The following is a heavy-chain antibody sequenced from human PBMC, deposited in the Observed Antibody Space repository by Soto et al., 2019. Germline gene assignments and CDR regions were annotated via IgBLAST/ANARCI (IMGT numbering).Heavy chain of an antibody. Sequence: QVQLVQSGAEVKKPGSSVKVSCKASGGTFSSYAISWVRQAPGQGLEWMGGIIPIFGTANYAQKFQGRVTITADESTSTSYRDLSSLRSDATGVYYCATDGYNHRGVFAPWGQRTLVTVSS. CDR1: GGTFSSYA. J-gene: IGHJ5*02. CDR3: ATDGYNHRGVFAP. CDR2: IIPIFGTA. V-gene: IGHV1-69*12. D-gene: IGHD5-12*01.